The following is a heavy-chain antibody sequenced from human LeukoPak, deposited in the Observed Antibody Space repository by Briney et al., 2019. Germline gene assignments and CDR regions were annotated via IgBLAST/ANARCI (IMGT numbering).Heavy chain of an antibody. CDR2: INHSGST. Sequence: PSETLSLTCTVSGGSISSSSYYWGWIRQPPGKGLEWIGEINHSGSTNYNPSLKSRVTISVDTSKNQFSLKLSSVTAADTAVYYCARVRTSTMFRGAKYYFDYWGQGTLVTVSS. CDR1: GGSISSSSYY. V-gene: IGHV4-39*07. D-gene: IGHD3-10*01. J-gene: IGHJ4*02. CDR3: ARVRTSTMFRGAKYYFDY.